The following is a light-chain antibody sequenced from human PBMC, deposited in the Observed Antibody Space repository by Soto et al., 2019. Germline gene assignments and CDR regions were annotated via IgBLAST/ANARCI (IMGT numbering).Light chain of an antibody. CDR1: QSVSSN. J-gene: IGKJ5*01. Sequence: EIVMTQSPANLSVSPGERATLSCRASQSVSSNLAWYEQKPGQTPRLLIYATSTRAPGIPARFSGSGSGTDFTLTISSLDPEDSAIYYCQQRSNWPPITFGQGTRLEI. CDR2: ATS. V-gene: IGKV3-11*01. CDR3: QQRSNWPPIT.